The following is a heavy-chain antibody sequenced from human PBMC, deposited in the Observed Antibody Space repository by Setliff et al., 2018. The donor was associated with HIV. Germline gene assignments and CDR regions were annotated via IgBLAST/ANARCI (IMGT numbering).Heavy chain of an antibody. CDR3: ARAEYSSHNFFDS. V-gene: IGHV1-46*01. D-gene: IGHD5-18*01. CDR1: GYTFTSYH. Sequence: ASVKVSCKAPGYTFTSYHIHWVRQAPGQGLEWMGVINPSGGSTSYAQKFQGRVTITADKSTSTAYMELSSLRSEDTAMYYCARAEYSSHNFFDSWGQGTLVTVSS. J-gene: IGHJ4*02. CDR2: INPSGGST.